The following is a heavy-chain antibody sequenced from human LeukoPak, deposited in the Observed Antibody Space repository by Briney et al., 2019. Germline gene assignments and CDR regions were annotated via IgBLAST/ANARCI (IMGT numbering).Heavy chain of an antibody. Sequence: ASVKVSWKASGYTFTSYYMHWVRQAPGQGLEWMGIINPSGGSTSYAQKFQGRVTMTRDTSTSTVYMELSSLRSEDTAVYYCARTCITGTTISPFDYWGQGTLVTVSS. J-gene: IGHJ4*02. CDR1: GYTFTSYY. V-gene: IGHV1-46*03. CDR3: ARTCITGTTISPFDY. D-gene: IGHD1-7*01. CDR2: INPSGGST.